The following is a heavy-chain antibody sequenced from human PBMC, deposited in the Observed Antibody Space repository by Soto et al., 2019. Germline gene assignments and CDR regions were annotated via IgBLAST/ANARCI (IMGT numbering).Heavy chain of an antibody. V-gene: IGHV4-59*08. J-gene: IGHJ4*02. Sequence: QVQLQESGPGLVKPSETLSLTCTVSGGSISSYYWSWIRQPPGKGLEWIGYIYYSGSTNYNPSLKSRVTISVDTSKNQFSLKLSSVTAADTAVYYCAVGLYCSGGSCYPSLDYWGQGTLVTVSS. CDR1: GGSISSYY. D-gene: IGHD2-15*01. CDR2: IYYSGST. CDR3: AVGLYCSGGSCYPSLDY.